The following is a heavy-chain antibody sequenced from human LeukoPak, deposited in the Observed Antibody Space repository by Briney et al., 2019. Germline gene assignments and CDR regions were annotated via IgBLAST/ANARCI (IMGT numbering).Heavy chain of an antibody. CDR2: ISGSSVST. D-gene: IGHD6-6*01. J-gene: IGHJ4*02. CDR1: GFTFSSYA. CDR3: AKDVGIAARPFDY. Sequence: GGSLRLSCAASGFTFSSYATTWVRQAPGKGLEWVSTISGSSVSTYYADSVKGRFTISRDNSKNTLFLQMNSLRAEDTAVYYCAKDVGIAARPFDYWGQGTLVTVSS. V-gene: IGHV3-23*01.